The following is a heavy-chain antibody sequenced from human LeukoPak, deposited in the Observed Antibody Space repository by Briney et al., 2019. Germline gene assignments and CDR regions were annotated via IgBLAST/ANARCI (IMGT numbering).Heavy chain of an antibody. CDR1: GGSTSSYY. V-gene: IGHV4-59*01. D-gene: IGHD3-10*01. J-gene: IGHJ4*02. CDR3: ARGVKGDDY. CDR2: IYYSGST. Sequence: SETLSLTRTVSGGSTSSYYWSWIRQPPGKGLEWIGYIYYSGSTNYNPSLKSRVTISVDTSRNQFSLKLSSVTAADTAVYYCARGVKGDDYWGQGTLVTVSS.